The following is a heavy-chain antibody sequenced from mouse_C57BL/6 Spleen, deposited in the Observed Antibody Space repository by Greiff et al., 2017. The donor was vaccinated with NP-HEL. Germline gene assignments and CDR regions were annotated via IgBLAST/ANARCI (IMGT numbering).Heavy chain of an antibody. CDR3: ARDPGHHFDY. Sequence: ESGPGLVKPSQSLSLTCSVTGYSITSGYYWNWIRQFPGNKLEWMGYISYDGSNNYNPSLQNRISITRDTSKNQFFLKLNSVTTEDTATYYCARDPGHHFDYWGQGTTLTVSS. D-gene: IGHD3-3*01. J-gene: IGHJ2*01. V-gene: IGHV3-6*01. CDR2: ISYDGSN. CDR1: GYSITSGYY.